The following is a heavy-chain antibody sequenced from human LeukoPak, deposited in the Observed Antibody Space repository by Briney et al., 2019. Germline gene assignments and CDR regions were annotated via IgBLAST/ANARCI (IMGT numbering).Heavy chain of an antibody. V-gene: IGHV4-61*02. J-gene: IGHJ5*02. D-gene: IGHD6-13*01. CDR2: IYTSGST. CDR1: GGSISSGSYY. CDR3: ARASIAAAGRVNWFDP. Sequence: SETLSLTCTVSGGSISSGSYYWSWIRQPAGKGLEWIGRIYTSGSTNYNPSLKSRVTISVDTSKNQFSLKLSSVTAADTAVYYCARASIAAAGRVNWFDPWGQGTLVTVSS.